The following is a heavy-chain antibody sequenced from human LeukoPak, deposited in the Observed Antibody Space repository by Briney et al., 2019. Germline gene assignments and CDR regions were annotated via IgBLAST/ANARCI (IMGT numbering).Heavy chain of an antibody. V-gene: IGHV4-4*07. Sequence: SETLSLTCTVSGGSISSYYWSWIRQPAGKGLEWIGRIYTSGSTNYNPSLKSRVTMSVDTSKNRFSLKLSSVTAADTAVYYCAREPYYYDSSGYPDYWGQGTLVTVSS. CDR1: GGSISSYY. CDR3: AREPYYYDSSGYPDY. D-gene: IGHD3-22*01. CDR2: IYTSGST. J-gene: IGHJ4*02.